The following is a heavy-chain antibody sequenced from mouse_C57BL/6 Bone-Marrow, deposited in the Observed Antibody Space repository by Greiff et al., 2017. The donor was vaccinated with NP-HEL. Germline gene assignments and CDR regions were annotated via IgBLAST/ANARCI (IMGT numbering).Heavy chain of an antibody. CDR2: IYPSDSET. V-gene: IGHV1-61*01. Sequence: VQLQQPGAELVRPGSSVKLSCKASGYTFTSYWMDWVKQRPGQGLEWIGNIYPSDSETHYNQKFKDKATLTVDKSSSTAYMQLSSLTSEDSAVYYCARVILYYYAMDYWGQGTSVTVSS. J-gene: IGHJ4*01. CDR1: GYTFTSYW. CDR3: ARVILYYYAMDY.